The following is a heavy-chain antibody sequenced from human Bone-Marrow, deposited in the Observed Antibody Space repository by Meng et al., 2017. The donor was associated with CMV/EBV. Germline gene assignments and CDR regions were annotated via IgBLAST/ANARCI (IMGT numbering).Heavy chain of an antibody. CDR3: TRLGASWQLDY. D-gene: IGHD2-2*01. J-gene: IGHJ4*02. V-gene: IGHV3-73*01. CDR2: IRIKANSYAT. Sequence: GESLKISCAASGFTFSGSAMHWVRQASGKGLEWVGRIRIKANSYATTYAASVKGRFTISRDDSNNTAYLQMNSLKTEDMAVYYCTRLGASWQLDYWGQGTLVTGSS. CDR1: GFTFSGSA.